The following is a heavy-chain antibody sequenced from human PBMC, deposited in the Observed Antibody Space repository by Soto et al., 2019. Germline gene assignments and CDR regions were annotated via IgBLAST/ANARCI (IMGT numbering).Heavy chain of an antibody. CDR3: ARADNYDSSGYYSFDY. V-gene: IGHV4-31*03. Sequence: QVQLQESGPGLVKPSQTLSLTCTVSGGSISSGGYYWSWIRQHPGKGLEWIGYIYYSGSTYYNPSRKSRVTLSVDTSKNQFSLKLSSGTAADTAVYYCARADNYDSSGYYSFDYWGQGTLVTVSS. CDR1: GGSISSGGYY. J-gene: IGHJ4*02. CDR2: IYYSGST. D-gene: IGHD3-22*01.